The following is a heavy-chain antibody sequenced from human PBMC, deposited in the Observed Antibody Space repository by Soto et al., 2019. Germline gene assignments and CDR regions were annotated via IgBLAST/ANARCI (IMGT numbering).Heavy chain of an antibody. J-gene: IGHJ3*02. CDR2: ISYDGGTK. CDR1: GFSVSNYA. D-gene: IGHD2-15*01. CDR3: ANEGVATPADDGLHI. Sequence: QLVESGGGVVQPGRSLRLSCAASGFSVSNYAIHWVRQAPGKGLEWVAVISYDGGTKYYADSVKGRFTISRDSSKNTLYLQMNSRRLEDTAVYYCANEGVATPADDGLHIWGQGAMVTVSS. V-gene: IGHV3-30*18.